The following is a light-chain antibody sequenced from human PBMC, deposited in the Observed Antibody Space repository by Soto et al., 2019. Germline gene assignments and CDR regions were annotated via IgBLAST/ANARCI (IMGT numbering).Light chain of an antibody. CDR3: QQRSNWWT. CDR2: DAS. J-gene: IGKJ1*01. CDR1: QSVSSY. Sequence: EIVLTQSPATLSLSPGERATLSCRASQSVSSYLAWYQQKPGQAPRLLIYDASNRATGIPAWFSGSGSGTYFTLTISSLEDEVFAFYYCQQRSNWWTFGQGTKVEIK. V-gene: IGKV3-11*01.